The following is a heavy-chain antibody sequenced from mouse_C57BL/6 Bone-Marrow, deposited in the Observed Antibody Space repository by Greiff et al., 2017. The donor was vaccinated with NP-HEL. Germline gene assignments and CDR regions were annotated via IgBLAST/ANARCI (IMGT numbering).Heavy chain of an antibody. CDR3: AKKGHYSNFYAMDY. J-gene: IGHJ4*01. CDR2: IWRGGST. V-gene: IGHV2-5*01. CDR1: GFSLTSYG. D-gene: IGHD2-5*01. Sequence: QVQLQQSGPGLVQPSQSLSITCTVSGFSLTSYGVHWVRQSPGKGLEWLGVIWRGGSTDYNAAFMSRLSITKDNSKSQVFFKMNSLQADDTAIYYCAKKGHYSNFYAMDYWGQGTSVTVSS.